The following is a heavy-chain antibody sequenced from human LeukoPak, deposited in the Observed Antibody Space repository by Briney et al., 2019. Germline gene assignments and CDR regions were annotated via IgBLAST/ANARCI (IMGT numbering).Heavy chain of an antibody. D-gene: IGHD2-2*01. CDR2: ISAYNGNT. J-gene: IGHJ6*02. CDR3: ARIDLCSSTSCHTISYYYYGMDV. CDR1: GYTFTGYY. V-gene: IGHV1-18*04. Sequence: ASVKVSCKASGYTFTGYYMHWVRQAPGQGLEWMGWISAYNGNTNYAQKLQGRVTMTTDTSTSTAYMELRSLRSDDTAVYYCARIDLCSSTSCHTISYYYYGMDVWGQGTTVTVSS.